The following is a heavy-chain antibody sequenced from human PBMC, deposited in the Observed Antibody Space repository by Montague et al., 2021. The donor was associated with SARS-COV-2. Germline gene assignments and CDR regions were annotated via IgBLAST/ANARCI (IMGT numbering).Heavy chain of an antibody. CDR2: IWTSGTT. CDR1: DGSINTDTYF. D-gene: IGHD3-16*01. Sequence: TLSLTCTISDGSINTDTYFWSWIRQPAGKGLVWIGRIWTSGTTKYNPTLKSRVTMSMDTSKKQFSLNVTSVTAADTAVYYCARGAKYYGFYHPFEDWGQGALVTVSS. V-gene: IGHV4-61*02. J-gene: IGHJ4*02. CDR3: ARGAKYYGFYHPFED.